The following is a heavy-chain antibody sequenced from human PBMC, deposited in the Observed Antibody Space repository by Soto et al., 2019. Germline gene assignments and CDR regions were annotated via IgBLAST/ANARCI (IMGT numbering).Heavy chain of an antibody. V-gene: IGHV3-7*01. CDR2: MKPDGTVK. Sequence: GGSLRLSCAVSGFSFSSFWMGWVRQGPGKGLQWVANMKPDGTVKYYVDSVKGRFTISRDNAKNSLYLQMNSLRVEDTAVYYCAIGQDYRHDYWGQGTLVTVSS. CDR3: AIGQDYRHDY. J-gene: IGHJ4*02. D-gene: IGHD3-16*02. CDR1: GFSFSSFW.